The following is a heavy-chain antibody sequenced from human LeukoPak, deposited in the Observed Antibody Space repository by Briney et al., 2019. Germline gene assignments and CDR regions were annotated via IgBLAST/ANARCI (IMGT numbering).Heavy chain of an antibody. CDR1: GFTFISYA. D-gene: IGHD2-2*01. J-gene: IGHJ4*02. V-gene: IGHV3-23*01. CDR3: AKGSCSSTSCRIDY. CDR2: ISGSGGST. Sequence: GGSLRLSCAAFGFTFISYAMSWVRQAPGKGLEWVSAISGSGGSTYYADSVKGRFTISIDNSKNTLYLQMNSLRAEDTAVYYCAKGSCSSTSCRIDYWGQGTLVTVSS.